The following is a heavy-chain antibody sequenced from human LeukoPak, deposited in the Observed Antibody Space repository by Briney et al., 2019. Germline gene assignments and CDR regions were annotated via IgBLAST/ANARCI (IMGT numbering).Heavy chain of an antibody. CDR3: YGESYLFDY. V-gene: IGHV3-7*01. D-gene: IGHD3-10*01. J-gene: IGHJ4*02. CDR1: GFTFSSYW. Sequence: GGSLRLSCAASGFTFSSYWMSWVRQAPGKGLEWVANIKQDGRDKYYVDSVKGRFTISRDNAKNSLHLQMNSLRAEDTAVYYCYGESYLFDYWGQGTLVTVSS. CDR2: IKQDGRDK.